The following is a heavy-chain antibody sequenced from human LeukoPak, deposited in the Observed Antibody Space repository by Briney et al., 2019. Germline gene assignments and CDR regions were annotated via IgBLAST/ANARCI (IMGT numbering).Heavy chain of an antibody. CDR1: GFTFSSYA. V-gene: IGHV3-30-3*01. CDR2: ISYDGSNK. CDR3: SSGSYFGLDY. D-gene: IGHD3-10*01. Sequence: PGGSLRLSCAASGFTFSSYAMHWVRQAPGKGLEWVAVISYDGSNKYYADSVKGRFTISRDNSKNTLYLQMNSLRAEDTAVYYCSSGSYFGLDYWGQGTLVTVSS. J-gene: IGHJ4*02.